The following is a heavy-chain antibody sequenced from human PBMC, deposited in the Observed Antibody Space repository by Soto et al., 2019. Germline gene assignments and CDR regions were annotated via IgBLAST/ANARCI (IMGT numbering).Heavy chain of an antibody. V-gene: IGHV4-31*03. J-gene: IGHJ4*02. CDR3: ARGRLEFTDIVVVPAAAYYFDY. D-gene: IGHD2-2*01. CDR2: IYYSGST. Sequence: KPSETLSLTCTVSGGSISSGGYYWSWIRQHPGKGLEWIGYIYYSGSTYYNPSLKSRVTISVDTSKNQFSLKLSSVTAADTAVYYCARGRLEFTDIVVVPAAAYYFDYWGQGTLVTVSS. CDR1: GGSISSGGYY.